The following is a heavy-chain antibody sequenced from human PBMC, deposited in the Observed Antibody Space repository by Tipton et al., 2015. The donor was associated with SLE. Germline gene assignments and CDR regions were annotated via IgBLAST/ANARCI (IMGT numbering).Heavy chain of an antibody. Sequence: SLTCTVSGGSISSGDYYWSWIRQPPGKGLEWIGYIYYSGSTYYNPSLKSRVTISVDTSKNQFSLKLSSVTAADTAVYYCARAVPSSIAARHYYYYYYMDAWGKGTTVTVSS. CDR2: IYYSGST. CDR3: ARAVPSSIAARHYYYYYYMDA. J-gene: IGHJ6*03. D-gene: IGHD6-6*01. CDR1: GGSISSGDYY. V-gene: IGHV4-30-4*01.